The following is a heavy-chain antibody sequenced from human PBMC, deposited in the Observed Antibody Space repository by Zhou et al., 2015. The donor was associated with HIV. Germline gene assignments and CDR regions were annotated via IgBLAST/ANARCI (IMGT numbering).Heavy chain of an antibody. Sequence: QVQLVQSGAEVKKPGSSVKVSCKASGGTFSSYAISWVRQAPGQGLEWMGGIIPIFGTANYAQKFQGRVTITADESTSTAYMELSSLRSEDTAVYYCARVKGIAAAGHYWYFDLWGRGTLVTVSS. CDR1: GGTFSSYA. CDR3: ARVKGIAAAGHYWYFDL. J-gene: IGHJ2*01. V-gene: IGHV1-69*01. CDR2: IIPIFGTA. D-gene: IGHD6-13*01.